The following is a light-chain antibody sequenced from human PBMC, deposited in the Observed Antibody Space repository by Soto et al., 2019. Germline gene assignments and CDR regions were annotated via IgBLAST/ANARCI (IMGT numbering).Light chain of an antibody. CDR1: STDVGAYDY. J-gene: IGLJ1*01. CDR3: SSCSGLSTLYV. CDR2: DVN. V-gene: IGLV2-14*03. Sequence: QSALTQPASVSGSPGQSITISCTGTSTDVGAYDYVSWFQQHPGKAPTLIIYDVNNRPSGVSTRFSGSKSGNTASLTISGLQAEDEADYYCSSCSGLSTLYVFGTGTQLTVL.